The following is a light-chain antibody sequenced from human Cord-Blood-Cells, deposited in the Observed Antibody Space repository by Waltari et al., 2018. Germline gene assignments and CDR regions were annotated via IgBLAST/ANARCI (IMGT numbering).Light chain of an antibody. CDR2: AAS. V-gene: IGKV1-39*01. CDR1: QSISSY. CDR3: QQSYSTPLT. Sequence: DIQMTQSPSSLSASVGDRVTITCRANQSISSYLNWYHQKPGKAPKLLIYAASSLQSGVPSRFSGSGSGTDFTLTISSLQPEDFATYYCQQSYSTPLTFGGGTKVEIK. J-gene: IGKJ4*01.